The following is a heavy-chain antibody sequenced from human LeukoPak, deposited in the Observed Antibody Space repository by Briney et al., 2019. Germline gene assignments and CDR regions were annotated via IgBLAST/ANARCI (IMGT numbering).Heavy chain of an antibody. CDR3: ARIGVLWFGESPPTPNWFDP. Sequence: ASVKVSCKASGGTFSSYATSWVRQAPGQGLEWMGGIIPIFGTANYAQKFQGRVTITADKSTSTAYMELSSLRSEDTAVYYCARIGVLWFGESPPTPNWFDPWGQGTLVTVSS. CDR1: GGTFSSYA. V-gene: IGHV1-69*06. D-gene: IGHD3-10*01. CDR2: IIPIFGTA. J-gene: IGHJ5*02.